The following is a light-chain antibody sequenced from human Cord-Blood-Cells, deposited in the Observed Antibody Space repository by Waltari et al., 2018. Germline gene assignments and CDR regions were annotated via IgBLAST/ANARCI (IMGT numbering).Light chain of an antibody. CDR3: QQYYSTSYT. V-gene: IGKV4-1*01. CDR1: QSVLYSSNNKNY. Sequence: DIVMTQSPDSLAVSLGERATINCKSSQSVLYSSNNKNYLAWYQQQPGQPPKLLIYWASTRESGVPDRFSGSGSGTDFTLTISSLQAEDVAVYYCQQYYSTSYTFGQGTKLEIK. CDR2: WAS. J-gene: IGKJ2*01.